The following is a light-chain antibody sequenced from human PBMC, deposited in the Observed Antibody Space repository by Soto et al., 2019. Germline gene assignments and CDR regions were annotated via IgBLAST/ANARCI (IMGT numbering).Light chain of an antibody. CDR1: SSNIGSDF. J-gene: IGLJ1*01. CDR3: SAWDDSLSVYV. CDR2: HNY. Sequence: QSVLTQLPSASGTPGQRVTISCSGSSSNIGSDFVYWYQQLPGTAPKLLIYHNYQRPSGVPDRFSGSKSGTSGSLAISDLRSEDEGDYYCSAWDDSLSVYVFGAGTKLTVL. V-gene: IGLV1-47*01.